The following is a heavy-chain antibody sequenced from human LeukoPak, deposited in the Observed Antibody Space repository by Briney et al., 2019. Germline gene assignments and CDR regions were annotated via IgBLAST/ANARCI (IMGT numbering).Heavy chain of an antibody. CDR2: INPSVGST. Sequence: ASVKVSCKASGYTGTSYYMYWVRQAPGQGLEWMGMINPSVGSTSHAQKFQGRVTMTRDTSTSTVYMELSSLRSEDTAVYYCARGKYGDWYFDYWGQGTLVTVSS. CDR3: ARGKYGDWYFDY. J-gene: IGHJ4*02. D-gene: IGHD4-17*01. V-gene: IGHV1-46*01. CDR1: GYTGTSYY.